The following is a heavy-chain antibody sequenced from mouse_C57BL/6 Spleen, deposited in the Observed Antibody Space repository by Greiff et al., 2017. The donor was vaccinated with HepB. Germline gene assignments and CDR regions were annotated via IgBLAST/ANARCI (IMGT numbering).Heavy chain of an antibody. CDR3: ARYYDLAWFAY. CDR2: INPNNGGT. CDR1: GYTFTDYY. D-gene: IGHD2-4*01. Sequence: VQLQQSGPELVKPGASVKISCKASGYTFTDYYMNWVKQSHGKSLEWIGDINPNNGGTSYNQKFKGKATLTVDKSSSTAYMELRSLTSEDSAVYYCARYYDLAWFAYWGQGTLVTVSA. V-gene: IGHV1-26*01. J-gene: IGHJ3*01.